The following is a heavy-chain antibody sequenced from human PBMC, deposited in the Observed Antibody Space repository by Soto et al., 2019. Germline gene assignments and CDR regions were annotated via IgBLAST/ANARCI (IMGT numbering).Heavy chain of an antibody. CDR1: GFAFSDFG. J-gene: IGHJ5*02. CDR2: ISRGGSPI. Sequence: EVQLVESGGGLVKPGGSLRLSCAASGFAFSDFGFNWVRQAPGKGLEWVSFISRGGSPIYYADSLRGRFTISRDDANNSISLQMTRLRPEDTAIYYCARDRHDQGDFNWFEPWGQGTLVTVSS. CDR3: ARDRHDQGDFNWFEP. D-gene: IGHD4-17*01. V-gene: IGHV3-21*02.